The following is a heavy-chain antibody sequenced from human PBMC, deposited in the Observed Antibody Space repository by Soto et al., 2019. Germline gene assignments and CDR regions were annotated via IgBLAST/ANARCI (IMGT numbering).Heavy chain of an antibody. J-gene: IGHJ6*02. CDR2: IYYSGST. V-gene: IGHV4-39*01. D-gene: IGHD2-15*01. Sequence: KTSETLSLTCTVSGGSISSSSYYWGWIRQPPGKGLEWIGSIYYSGSTYYNPSLKSRVTISVDTSKNQFSLKLSSVTAADTAVYYCASPGVVVAAWALGDYYGMDVWGQGTTVTVSS. CDR3: ASPGVVVAAWALGDYYGMDV. CDR1: GGSISSSSYY.